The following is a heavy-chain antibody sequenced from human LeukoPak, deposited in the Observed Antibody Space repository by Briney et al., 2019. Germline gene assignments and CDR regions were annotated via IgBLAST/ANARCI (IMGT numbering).Heavy chain of an antibody. D-gene: IGHD2-2*02. Sequence: PSETLSLTCTVSLDSTTSNFWSWVRQPPGKGLEWIGYIYYSGSTNYNSSLKSRVTISVDTSKNQFSLKLSSVTAADTAVYYCARDRVPYQLLYPMDYYYGMDVWGQGTTVTVSS. CDR2: IYYSGST. CDR1: LDSTTSNF. V-gene: IGHV4-59*01. J-gene: IGHJ6*02. CDR3: ARDRVPYQLLYPMDYYYGMDV.